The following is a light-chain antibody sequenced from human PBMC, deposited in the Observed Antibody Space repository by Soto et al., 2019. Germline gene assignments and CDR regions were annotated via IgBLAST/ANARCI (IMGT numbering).Light chain of an antibody. CDR1: QSISSW. CDR3: QQYNSYST. V-gene: IGKV1-5*03. CDR2: KAS. J-gene: IGKJ1*01. Sequence: IHMTHSPSTLSASLGDRVTITFRASQSISSWLAWYQQKPGKAPKLLIYKASSLESGVPSRFSGSGSGTEFTLTISSLQPDDFAAYYCQQYNSYSTFGQGTKVDIK.